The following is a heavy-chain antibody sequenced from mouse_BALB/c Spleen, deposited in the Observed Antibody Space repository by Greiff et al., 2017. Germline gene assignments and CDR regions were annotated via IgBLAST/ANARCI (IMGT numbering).Heavy chain of an antibody. CDR1: GFTFSSYT. V-gene: IGHV5-6-4*01. Sequence: EVHLVESGGGLVKPGGSLKLSCAASGFTFSSYTMSWVRQTPEKRLEWVATISSGGSYTYYPDSVKGRFTISRDNAKNTLYLQMSSLKSEDTAMYYCTRDGYYGGYAMDYWGQGTSVTVSS. CDR3: TRDGYYGGYAMDY. CDR2: ISSGGSYT. J-gene: IGHJ4*01. D-gene: IGHD1-1*02.